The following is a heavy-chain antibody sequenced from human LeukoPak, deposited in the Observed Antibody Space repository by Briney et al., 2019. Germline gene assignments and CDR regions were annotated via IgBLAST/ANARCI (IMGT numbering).Heavy chain of an antibody. J-gene: IGHJ4*02. CDR3: ATPGLIVGALDY. V-gene: IGHV1-24*01. CDR2: FDPEDGET. Sequence: ASVKVSCKVSGYTLTELSMHWMRQAPGKGLEWMGGFDPEDGETIYAQKFQGRVTMTEDTSTDTAYMELSSLRSEDTAVYYCATPGLIVGALDYWGQGTLVTVSS. D-gene: IGHD1-26*01. CDR1: GYTLTELS.